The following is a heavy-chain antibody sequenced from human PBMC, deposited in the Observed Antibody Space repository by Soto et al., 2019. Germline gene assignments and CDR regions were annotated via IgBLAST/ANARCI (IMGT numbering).Heavy chain of an antibody. D-gene: IGHD3-3*01. CDR2: INPNSGGT. CDR1: GYTFTGYY. CDR3: ARGSITIFGVVTLTQLFDP. Sequence: ASVKVSCKASGYTFTGYYMHCVRQAPGQGLEWMGWINPNSGGTNYAQKFQGWVTMTRDTSISTAYMELSRLRSDDTAVYYCARGSITIFGVVTLTQLFDPWGQGTLVTVSS. V-gene: IGHV1-2*04. J-gene: IGHJ5*02.